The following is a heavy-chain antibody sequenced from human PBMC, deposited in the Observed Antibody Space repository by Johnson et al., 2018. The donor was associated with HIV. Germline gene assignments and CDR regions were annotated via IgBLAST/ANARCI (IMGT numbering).Heavy chain of an antibody. CDR2: ISYDGSNK. CDR3: ASGMEVVTALSHAFDI. Sequence: QMQLVESGGGVVQPGRSLRLSCAASGFTFSSYAMHWVRQAPGKGLEWVAVISYDGSNKYYADSVKGRFTISRDNAKNSLYLQMNSLRAEDTALYYCASGMEVVTALSHAFDIWGQGTMVTVSS. D-gene: IGHD2-21*02. J-gene: IGHJ3*02. V-gene: IGHV3-30-3*01. CDR1: GFTFSSYA.